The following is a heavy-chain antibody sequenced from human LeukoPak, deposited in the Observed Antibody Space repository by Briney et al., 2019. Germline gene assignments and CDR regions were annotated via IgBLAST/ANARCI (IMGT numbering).Heavy chain of an antibody. V-gene: IGHV4-4*07. Sequence: SETLSLTCTVSGGSISSYYWSWIRQPAGKGLEWIGRIYTSGSTNYNPSLKSRVTMSVDTSKNQFSLKLSSVTAADTAVYYCARGGIYDILTGYLGIDYWGQGALVTVSS. CDR3: ARGGIYDILTGYLGIDY. CDR1: GGSISSYY. D-gene: IGHD3-9*01. CDR2: IYTSGST. J-gene: IGHJ4*02.